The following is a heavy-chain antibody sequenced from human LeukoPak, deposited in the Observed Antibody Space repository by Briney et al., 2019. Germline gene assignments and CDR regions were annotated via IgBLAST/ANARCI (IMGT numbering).Heavy chain of an antibody. CDR1: EYSFTTNW. V-gene: IGHV5-51*01. CDR2: IYPGDSDT. J-gene: IGHJ4*02. CDR3: ARLSGWGFYSSRWKGFYLDY. Sequence: GESLKISCKGSEYSFTTNWIAWVRQVPGKGLEWIGTIYPGDSDTTYSPSFQGQVTISADKPTNTTYLQWGSLRASDTAMYYCARLSGWGFYSSRWKGFYLDYWGQGTLVTVSS. D-gene: IGHD6-13*01.